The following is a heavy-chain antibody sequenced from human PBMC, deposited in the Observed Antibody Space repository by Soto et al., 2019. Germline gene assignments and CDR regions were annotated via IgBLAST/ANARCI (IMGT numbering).Heavy chain of an antibody. V-gene: IGHV3-30-3*01. Sequence: GGSLRFSCAASVFTFRTFSMHLVRQAPGKGLECVSVISNDGSNKYFLDSVKGRFTVSRENSNNTLYLQMDSLRAEDTAVYYCARDKKPFNWSPSILKSYYYGMEVWGKGTKVTVSS. D-gene: IGHD1-1*01. J-gene: IGHJ6*04. CDR3: ARDKKPFNWSPSILKSYYYGMEV. CDR2: ISNDGSNK. CDR1: VFTFRTFS.